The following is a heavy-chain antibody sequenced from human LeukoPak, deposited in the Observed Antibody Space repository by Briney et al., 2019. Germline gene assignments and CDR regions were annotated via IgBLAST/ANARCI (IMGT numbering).Heavy chain of an antibody. CDR2: ISWNSGSI. V-gene: IGHV3-9*01. Sequence: PGGSLRLSCAASGFTFDDYAMHWVRQAPGKGLEWVSGISWNSGSIGYADSVKGRFTISRDNAKNSLYLQMNSLRAEDTALYYCARNYQLLYGDAFDIWGQGTMVTVSS. J-gene: IGHJ3*02. D-gene: IGHD2-2*02. CDR1: GFTFDDYA. CDR3: ARNYQLLYGDAFDI.